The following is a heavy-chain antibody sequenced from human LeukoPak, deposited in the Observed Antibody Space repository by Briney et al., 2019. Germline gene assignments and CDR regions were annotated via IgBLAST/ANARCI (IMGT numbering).Heavy chain of an antibody. D-gene: IGHD3-10*01. CDR3: ARGGYYGSGNDFRFDP. V-gene: IGHV4-59*01. J-gene: IGHJ5*02. CDR1: GGSISSYY. Sequence: PSEALSLTCTVSGGSISSYYWSWIRQSPGKGLECIGYIHYTASTNYNPSLKSRVTISVETSKNQFSLKLKSVTAADTAVYYCARGGYYGSGNDFRFDPWGQGTLVTVSS. CDR2: IHYTAST.